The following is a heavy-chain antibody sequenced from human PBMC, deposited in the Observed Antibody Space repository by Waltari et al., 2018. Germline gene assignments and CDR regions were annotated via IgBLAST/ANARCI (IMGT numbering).Heavy chain of an antibody. CDR3: AKGFDRASFDY. CDR1: GFIFSSYT. Sequence: EVQLLESGGGLVQPGGSLRLSCAASGFIFSSYTMNWVRQAPGKGLGWVSGCHGGGDTGYADSVKGRFTISRDNSNNMLYLQMNSLRPEDTAVYYCAKGFDRASFDYWGQGALVTVSS. V-gene: IGHV3-23*03. J-gene: IGHJ4*02. D-gene: IGHD3-22*01. CDR2: CHGGGDT.